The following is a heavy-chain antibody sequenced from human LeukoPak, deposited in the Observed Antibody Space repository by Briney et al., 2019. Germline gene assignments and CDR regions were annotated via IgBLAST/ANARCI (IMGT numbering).Heavy chain of an antibody. CDR1: GFTFSDYY. J-gene: IGHJ5*02. CDR3: AIESGSSWAYNWFDP. Sequence: PGGSLRLSCAASGFTFSDYYMSWIRQAPGKGLEWISYISSSDSTIYYADSVKGRFTISRDNAKNSLYLQMKSLRVEDTAVYYCAIESGSSWAYNWFDPWGQGTLVTVSS. CDR2: ISSSDSTI. D-gene: IGHD6-13*01. V-gene: IGHV3-11*04.